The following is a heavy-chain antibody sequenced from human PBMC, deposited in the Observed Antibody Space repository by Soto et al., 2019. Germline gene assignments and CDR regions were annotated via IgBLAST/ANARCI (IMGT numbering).Heavy chain of an antibody. CDR1: GGSISSGGYS. V-gene: IGHV4-30-2*01. CDR2: MYHSGST. J-gene: IGHJ4*02. CDR3: ARVPGY. Sequence: PSEPLSLTCAISGGSISSGGYSWSWIRQPPGKGLEWIGYMYHSGSTYYNPSLKSRVTISIDTSKNQFSLKLSSVSPADTAVDYCARVPGYWGQGILVTVSS.